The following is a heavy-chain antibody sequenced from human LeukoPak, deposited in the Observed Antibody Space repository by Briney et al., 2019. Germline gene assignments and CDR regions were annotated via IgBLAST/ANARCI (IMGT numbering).Heavy chain of an antibody. J-gene: IGHJ6*02. CDR3: AKDLRRNTMVRNYYYGMDV. D-gene: IGHD3-10*01. Sequence: GGSLRLSCAASGFTFSSYSMNWVRQAPGKGLEWVSSISSSSSYIYYADSVKGRFTISRDNAKNSLYLQMNSLRAEDTALYYCAKDLRRNTMVRNYYYGMDVWGQGTTVTVSS. CDR1: GFTFSSYS. V-gene: IGHV3-21*04. CDR2: ISSSSSYI.